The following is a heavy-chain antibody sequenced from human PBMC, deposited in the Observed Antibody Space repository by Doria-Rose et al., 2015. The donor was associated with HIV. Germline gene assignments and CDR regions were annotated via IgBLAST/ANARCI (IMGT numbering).Heavy chain of an antibody. V-gene: IGHV2-26*01. J-gene: IGHJ4*02. D-gene: IGHD6-13*01. Sequence: QITLKESGPVLVKPTETLTLTCTVSGVSLSSPGMGVSRIRQPPGKALEWLANIFPDDERSYKTSLKSRLTISRCTSKSQVVLTMTDMDPVDTATYYCARIKSSRWYHKYYFDFWGQGTLVIVSA. CDR2: IFPDDER. CDR3: ARIKSSRWYHKYYFDF. CDR1: GVSLSSPGMG.